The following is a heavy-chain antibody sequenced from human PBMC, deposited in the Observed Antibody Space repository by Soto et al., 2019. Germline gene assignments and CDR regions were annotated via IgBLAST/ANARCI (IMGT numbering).Heavy chain of an antibody. V-gene: IGHV1-69*12. Sequence: QVQLVQSGAEVKKPGSSVKVSCKASGGTFSSYAISWVRQAPGQGLEWMGGIIPIFGTANYAQKFQGRVTITAXXSXSXXYMELSSLRSEETAVYYCARAQTYYDDSSGYRLDYWGQGTLVTVSS. J-gene: IGHJ4*02. D-gene: IGHD3-22*01. CDR1: GGTFSSYA. CDR3: ARAQTYYDDSSGYRLDY. CDR2: IIPIFGTA.